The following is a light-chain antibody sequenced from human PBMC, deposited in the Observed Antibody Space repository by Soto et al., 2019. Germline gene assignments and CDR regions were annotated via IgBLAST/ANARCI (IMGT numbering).Light chain of an antibody. Sequence: EDVLTQSPGTLSLSLGERATVSCRASQSITGSYLAWYQQTPGQAPRLLIYRASSRATGVPDRFSGSGSGTDFTLTISRLEPEDFAVYYCQQYYSIPLTFGGGTKVDIK. CDR2: RAS. V-gene: IGKV3-20*01. CDR3: QQYYSIPLT. J-gene: IGKJ4*01. CDR1: QSITGSY.